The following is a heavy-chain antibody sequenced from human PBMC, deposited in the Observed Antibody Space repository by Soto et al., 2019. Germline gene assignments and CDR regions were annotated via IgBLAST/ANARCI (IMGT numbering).Heavy chain of an antibody. D-gene: IGHD3-10*01. CDR2: IIPIFGTA. CDR3: ARQLLWFGELSNYYYYGMDV. V-gene: IGHV1-69*12. CDR1: GGTFSSYA. J-gene: IGHJ6*02. Sequence: QVQLVQSGAEVKKPGSSVKVSCKASGGTFSSYAISWVRQAPGQGLEWMGGIIPIFGTANYAQKFQGRVKITADESTSTAYMELSSLRSEDTAVYYCARQLLWFGELSNYYYYGMDVWGQGTTVTVSS.